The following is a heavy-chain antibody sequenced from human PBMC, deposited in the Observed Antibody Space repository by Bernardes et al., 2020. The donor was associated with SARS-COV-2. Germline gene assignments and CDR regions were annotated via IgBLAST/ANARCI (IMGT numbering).Heavy chain of an antibody. Sequence: GGSLRLSCAASGTTISSYALSWVRQAPGKGLEWVSVISTTGGSTYYGDSVKGRFTTSRDNSKNTLCLQMEGLRVEDTAVYFCAKAWCTKSSAFGYWSQGNLVTISS. D-gene: IGHD2-8*02. CDR2: ISTTGGST. V-gene: IGHV3-23*01. CDR3: AKAWCTKSSAFGY. J-gene: IGHJ4*02. CDR1: GTTISSYA.